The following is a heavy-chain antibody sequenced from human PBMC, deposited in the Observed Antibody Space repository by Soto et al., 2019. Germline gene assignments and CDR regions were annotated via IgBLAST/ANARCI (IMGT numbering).Heavy chain of an antibody. Sequence: SVKVSCKASGGTFSSYTISWVRQAPGQGLEWMGRIIPILGIANYAQKFQGRVTITADKSTSTAYMELSSLRSEDTAVYYCARDYQRVRGCSSTSCYRATYYYYMDVWGKGTTVTVSS. D-gene: IGHD2-2*01. CDR1: GGTFSSYT. V-gene: IGHV1-69*04. J-gene: IGHJ6*03. CDR3: ARDYQRVRGCSSTSCYRATYYYYMDV. CDR2: IIPILGIA.